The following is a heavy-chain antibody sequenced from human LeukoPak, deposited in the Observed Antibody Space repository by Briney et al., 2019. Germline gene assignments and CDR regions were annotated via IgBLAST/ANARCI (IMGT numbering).Heavy chain of an antibody. CDR3: ARFGDYGRFPDY. V-gene: IGHV3-7*01. J-gene: IGHJ4*02. D-gene: IGHD4-17*01. Sequence: GGSLRLPCAASGFTFSSYWMSWVRQAPGKGLEWVANIKQDGSEKYYVDSVKGRFTISRDNAENSLYLQMNSLRAEDTAVYYCARFGDYGRFPDYWGQGTLVTVSS. CDR1: GFTFSSYW. CDR2: IKQDGSEK.